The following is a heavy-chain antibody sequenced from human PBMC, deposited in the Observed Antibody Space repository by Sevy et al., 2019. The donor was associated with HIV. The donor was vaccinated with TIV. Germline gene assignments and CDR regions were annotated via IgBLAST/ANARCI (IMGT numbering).Heavy chain of an antibody. J-gene: IGHJ6*02. D-gene: IGHD3-3*01. V-gene: IGHV3-21*01. Sequence: GGSLRLSCAASGFTFSSYSMNWVRQAPGKGLEWVSSISSSSSYIYYADSVKGRFTISRDNAKNSLYLQRNSLRAEDTAVYYCARGRNDFWSGCTVHYYYGMDVWGQGTTVTLSS. CDR2: ISSSSSYI. CDR3: ARGRNDFWSGCTVHYYYGMDV. CDR1: GFTFSSYS.